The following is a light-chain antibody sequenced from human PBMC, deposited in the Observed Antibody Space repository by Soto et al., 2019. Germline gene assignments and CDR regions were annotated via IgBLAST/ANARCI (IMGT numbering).Light chain of an antibody. J-gene: IGLJ2*01. V-gene: IGLV2-14*03. Sequence: QSALTQPASVSGSPGQSITISCTGTSSDIGGYNSVSWYQQHPGKAPQLLIYDVSYRPSGISSRFSGSKSGNTASLTISGLQAADEADYYCSSYTTTSARVFGGGTKVTVL. CDR3: SSYTTTSARV. CDR1: SSDIGGYNS. CDR2: DVS.